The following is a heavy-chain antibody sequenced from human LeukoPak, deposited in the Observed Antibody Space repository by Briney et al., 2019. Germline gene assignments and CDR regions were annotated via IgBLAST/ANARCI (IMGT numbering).Heavy chain of an antibody. CDR2: IYYSGST. D-gene: IGHD6-19*01. V-gene: IGHV4-39*01. CDR1: GGSVSSSSYY. Sequence: PSETLSLTCTVSGGSVSSSSYYWGWIRQPPGKGLEWIGSIYYSGSTYYNPSLKSRVTISVDTSKNQFSLKLSSVTAADTAVYYCARHLRGDPFIAVAGPYYYGMDVWGQGTTVTVSS. CDR3: ARHLRGDPFIAVAGPYYYGMDV. J-gene: IGHJ6*02.